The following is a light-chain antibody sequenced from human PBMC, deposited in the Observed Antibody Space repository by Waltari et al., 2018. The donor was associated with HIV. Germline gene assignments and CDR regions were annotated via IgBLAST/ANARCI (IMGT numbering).Light chain of an antibody. CDR3: QQYGGSLFT. CDR2: GAS. CDR1: QSVSNHY. J-gene: IGKJ3*01. Sequence: EIVLTQSPGPLSLSPGERAPLPCRACQSVSNHYLAWYQQKSGQAPRLLIYGASSRATGIPGRISGRGSGAVFTLTISRLEPEVFAKYYCQQYGGSLFTFGPGTKVDIK. V-gene: IGKV3-20*01.